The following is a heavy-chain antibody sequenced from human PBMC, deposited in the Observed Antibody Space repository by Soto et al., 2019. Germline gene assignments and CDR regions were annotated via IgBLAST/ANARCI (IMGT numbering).Heavy chain of an antibody. Sequence: QVQLVQSGAEVKKPGASVKVSCKASGYTFTSYGISWVRQAPGQGLEWMGWISVYNGNTKYAQKVPGRVTITTDTPTRTAYPKLRSLRPDDTAVYYCASDPALFDYWGPGTLVTVSS. CDR2: ISVYNGNT. V-gene: IGHV1-18*01. CDR1: GYTFTSYG. CDR3: ASDPALFDY. J-gene: IGHJ4*02.